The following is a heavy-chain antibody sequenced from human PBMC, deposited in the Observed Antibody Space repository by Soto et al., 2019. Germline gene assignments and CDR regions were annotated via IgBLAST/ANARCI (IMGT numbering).Heavy chain of an antibody. CDR2: IIPIVGTA. CDR1: GGTFSRYA. J-gene: IGHJ4*02. Sequence: QVQLVQSGAEVKKPGSSVKVSCKASGGTFSRYAISWVRQAPGQGLEWMGGIIPIVGTANYAQKFQGRVTITEDETTSTAYMELSSLRSEDTAVYYCAREGFGEVRFDYWGQGTLVTVSS. CDR3: AREGFGEVRFDY. D-gene: IGHD3-10*01. V-gene: IGHV1-69*01.